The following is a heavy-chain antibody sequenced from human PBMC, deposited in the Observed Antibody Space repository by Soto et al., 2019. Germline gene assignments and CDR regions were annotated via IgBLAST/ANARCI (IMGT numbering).Heavy chain of an antibody. V-gene: IGHV1-2*02. CDR3: ARVGTMIVVADAFDI. Sequence: QVQLVQSGAEVKKPGASVKVSCKASGYTFTGYYMHWVRQAPGQGLEWMGWINPNSGGTNYAQKLQGRVTMTRDTSISTAYMELSRLRSDDTAVYYCARVGTMIVVADAFDIWGQGTMVTVSS. D-gene: IGHD3-22*01. CDR2: INPNSGGT. CDR1: GYTFTGYY. J-gene: IGHJ3*02.